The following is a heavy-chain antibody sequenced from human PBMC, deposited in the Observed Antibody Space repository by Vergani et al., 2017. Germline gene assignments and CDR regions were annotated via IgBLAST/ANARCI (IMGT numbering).Heavy chain of an antibody. CDR1: GYTFTSYG. V-gene: IGHV1-18*01. CDR2: ISAYNGNT. CDR3: AREKTKNYDFWSGYYPYYYYMDV. J-gene: IGHJ6*03. D-gene: IGHD3-3*01. Sequence: QVQLVQSGAEVKKPGASVKVSCKASGYTFTSYGISWVRQAPGQGLEWMGWISAYNGNTNYAQKLQGRVTMTTDTSTSTAYMELRSLRSDDTAVYYCAREKTKNYDFWSGYYPYYYYMDVWGKGTTVTVSS.